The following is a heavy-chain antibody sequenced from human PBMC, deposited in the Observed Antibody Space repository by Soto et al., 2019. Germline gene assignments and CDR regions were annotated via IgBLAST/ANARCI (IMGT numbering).Heavy chain of an antibody. CDR2: TSYDGRNN. Sequence: PGGSLRLSCAVSGSIFSSYGMHWVRQAPGKGLEWVAVTSYDGRNNNYADSVRGRFTISRDNSKSTLYLQMNSLRPEDTAVYYCAKGKHSTSSTFDCRGKGTSVTVSS. V-gene: IGHV3-30*18. CDR1: GSIFSSYG. J-gene: IGHJ4*02. D-gene: IGHD6-6*01. CDR3: AKGKHSTSSTFDC.